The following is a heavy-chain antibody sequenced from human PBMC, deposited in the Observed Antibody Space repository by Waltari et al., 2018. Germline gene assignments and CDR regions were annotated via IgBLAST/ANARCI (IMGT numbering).Heavy chain of an antibody. CDR2: ITPIVGPP. V-gene: IGHV1-69*13. J-gene: IGHJ6*03. CDR1: GGTFNTYV. CDR3: ASPRSVSNSIYYYYYYMDV. D-gene: IGHD1-1*01. Sequence: QVQLVQSGDEVKTPGSSVKVSCKASGGTFNTYVFSWVRQAPGQGLEWMGGITPIVGPPTYSPKFQGRLTITADESTTTAYMVLASLRSEDTAVYYCASPRSVSNSIYYYYYYMDVWGKGTTVTVSS.